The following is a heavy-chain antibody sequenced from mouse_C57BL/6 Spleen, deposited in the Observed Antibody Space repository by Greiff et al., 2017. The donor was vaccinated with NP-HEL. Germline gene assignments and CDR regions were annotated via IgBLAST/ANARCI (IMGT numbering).Heavy chain of an antibody. CDR2: IYPGSGST. D-gene: IGHD1-1*01. CDR3: ARADYYGSSLYYYAMDY. V-gene: IGHV1-55*01. J-gene: IGHJ4*01. CDR1: GYTFTSYW. Sequence: VQLQQPGAELVKPGASVKMSCKASGYTFTSYWITWVKQRPGQGLEWIGDIYPGSGSTNYNEKFKSKATLTVDTSSSTAYMQLSSLTSEDSAVYYCARADYYGSSLYYYAMDYWGQGTSVTVSS.